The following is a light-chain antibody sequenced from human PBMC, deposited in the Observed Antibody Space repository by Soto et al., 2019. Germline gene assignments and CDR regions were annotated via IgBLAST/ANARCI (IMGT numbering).Light chain of an antibody. Sequence: DIQMTQSPSTLSGSVGDRVTITCRASQTISSWLAWYQQKPGKAPKLLIYNASTLKSGVPSRFSGSGSGTALSLTISSLQPDDFAAYYCYQYNSYSEAFGQGTKVELK. CDR3: YQYNSYSEA. J-gene: IGKJ1*01. CDR1: QTISSW. CDR2: NAS. V-gene: IGKV1-5*03.